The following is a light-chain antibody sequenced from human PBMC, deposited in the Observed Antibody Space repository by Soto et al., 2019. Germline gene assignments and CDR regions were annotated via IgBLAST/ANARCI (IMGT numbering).Light chain of an antibody. CDR1: QSIMNNY. V-gene: IGKV3-20*01. Sequence: EIVLTQSPGTLPLSPGERVTLSCRASQSIMNNYLAWYQQKPGQAPRLLIYGASSRVTGIPDRFSGSGSGTYFTLTISRLEPEDFAVYHWQLYGSSPITFGQGTRLEIK. J-gene: IGKJ5*01. CDR2: GAS. CDR3: QLYGSSPIT.